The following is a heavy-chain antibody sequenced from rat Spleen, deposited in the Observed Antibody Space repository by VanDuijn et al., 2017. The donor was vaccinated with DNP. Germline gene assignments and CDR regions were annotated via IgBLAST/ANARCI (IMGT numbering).Heavy chain of an antibody. V-gene: IGHV5-19*01. CDR1: GFTFSNYG. D-gene: IGHD4-1*01. CDR3: VKDRTGGFAMDA. CDR2: ISPSGGST. Sequence: EVQLVESGGGLVQPGRSLKLSCAASGFTFSNYGMHWIRQAPTKGLEWVASISPSGGSTYYPDSVKGRFTVSRDNAENTVWLQMNSLRSEDTATYYCVKDRTGGFAMDAWGQGTSVTVSS. J-gene: IGHJ4*01.